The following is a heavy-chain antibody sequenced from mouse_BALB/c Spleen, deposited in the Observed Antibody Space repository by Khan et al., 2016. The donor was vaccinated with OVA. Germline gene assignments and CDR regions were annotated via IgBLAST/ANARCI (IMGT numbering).Heavy chain of an antibody. CDR2: INPSTGYT. CDR1: GYTFINYW. D-gene: IGHD1-1*01. V-gene: IGHV1-7*01. CDR3: ARSGLRWDFDY. Sequence: VQLQQSGAELAKPGASVKMSCKASGYTFINYWILWVKQRPGQGLEWIGYINPSTGYTEYNQNFKDKATLTADKSSSTAYMQLSSLRSEDSAVYDCARSGLRWDFDYWGQGTTLTVSS. J-gene: IGHJ2*01.